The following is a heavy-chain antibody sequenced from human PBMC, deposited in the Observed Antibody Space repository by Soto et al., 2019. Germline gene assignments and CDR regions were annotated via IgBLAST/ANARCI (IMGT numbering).Heavy chain of an antibody. J-gene: IGHJ4*02. V-gene: IGHV3-23*01. D-gene: IGHD6-13*01. CDR2: ISGSGGSP. CDR1: GLIFSNYA. Sequence: EVQVLESGGVLVQPGGSLRLSCVAPGLIFSNYAMSWVRQAPGKGLEWVSGISGSGGSPHYADSAKGRFTISRDNSKNTLFLQMNTLRAEDTAVYYCAREGDITAAFDYWGQGTRVTVSS. CDR3: AREGDITAAFDY.